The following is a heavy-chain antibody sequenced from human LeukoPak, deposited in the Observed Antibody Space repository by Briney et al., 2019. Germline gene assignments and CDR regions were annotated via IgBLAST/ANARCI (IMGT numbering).Heavy chain of an antibody. V-gene: IGHV3-53*01. D-gene: IGHD6-19*01. Sequence: PGGTLRLSCAASGFTFSSYGMSWVRQAPGKGLEWVSVIYSGGSTYYADSVKGRFTISRDNSKNTLYLQMNSLRAEDTAVYYCARDKAVAGGYYMDVWGKGTTVTISS. CDR2: IYSGGST. CDR1: GFTFSSYG. CDR3: ARDKAVAGGYYMDV. J-gene: IGHJ6*03.